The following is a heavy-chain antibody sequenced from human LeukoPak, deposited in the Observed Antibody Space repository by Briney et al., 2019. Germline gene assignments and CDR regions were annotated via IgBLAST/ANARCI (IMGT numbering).Heavy chain of an antibody. CDR2: INPSGSST. CDR3: ARGLRSSAYTY. Sequence: ASVKVSCKASGGTFSSYAISWVRQAPGQGLDWMGIINPSGSSTTYAQKFQGRVTMTSDTSTSTVYMELSSLRSEDTAVYYCARGLRSSAYTYWGQGTLVTVSS. CDR1: GGTFSSYA. D-gene: IGHD3-16*01. J-gene: IGHJ4*02. V-gene: IGHV1-46*01.